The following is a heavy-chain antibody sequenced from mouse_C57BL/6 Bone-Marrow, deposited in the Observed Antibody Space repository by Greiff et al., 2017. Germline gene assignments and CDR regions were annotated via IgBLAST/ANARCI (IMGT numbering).Heavy chain of an antibody. V-gene: IGHV5-6*01. J-gene: IGHJ4*01. CDR1: GFTFSSYG. Sequence: EVQLVESGGDLVKPGGSLKLSCAASGFTFSSYGMSWVRQTPDKRLEWVATISSGGSYTYSPDSVKGRFTISRDNAKNTLYLQMSSLKSEDTAMYYCARHWDGYAMDYWGQGTSVTVSS. CDR3: ARHWDGYAMDY. CDR2: ISSGGSYT. D-gene: IGHD4-1*01.